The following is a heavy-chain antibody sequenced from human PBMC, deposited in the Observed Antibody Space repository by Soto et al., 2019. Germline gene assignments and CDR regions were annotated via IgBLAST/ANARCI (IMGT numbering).Heavy chain of an antibody. J-gene: IGHJ4*02. Sequence: QVQLLESGPGLVRPSETLSLICTVSGGSVSSAHWSWIRQPPGKGLEWIGSIYSSGSAYPTPSLKSRVTMSVATSKNQISLQLSSVTAADTAVYYCATEGPRDCSSGRCFWGYFDYWGQGYLVTVSS. V-gene: IGHV4-59*02. CDR1: GGSVSSAH. CDR3: ATEGPRDCSSGRCFWGYFDY. CDR2: IYSSGSA. D-gene: IGHD2-15*01.